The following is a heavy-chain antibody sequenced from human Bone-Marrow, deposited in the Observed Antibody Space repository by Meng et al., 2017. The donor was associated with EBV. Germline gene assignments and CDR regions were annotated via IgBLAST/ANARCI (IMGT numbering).Heavy chain of an antibody. CDR2: NFYSGST. CDR1: GDSVSSGICD. V-gene: IGHV4-61*01. J-gene: IGHJ5*02. Sequence: QVQLQGSGPVMLKPTESLSCTCTGSGDSVSSGICDCSRIRQPRGKRLNWIRYNFYSGSTNYNPSLKSRVTMSVSTSKIQFSLNLGSVTAADTALYNSARVPGPFNWFDPWGQGTLVTVSS. CDR3: ARVPGPFNWFDP.